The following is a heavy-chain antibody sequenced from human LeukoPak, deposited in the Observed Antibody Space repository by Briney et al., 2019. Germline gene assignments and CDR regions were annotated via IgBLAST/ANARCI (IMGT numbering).Heavy chain of an antibody. CDR1: RYTFTGYY. D-gene: IGHD3-9*01. CDR2: INPNSGGT. J-gene: IGHJ6*02. V-gene: IGHV1-2*04. CDR3: ARDQLRYFDWLTQDFYTMDV. Sequence: ASVKVSCKASRYTFTGYYMHWVRQAPGQGLEWMGWINPNSGGTNYAQKFQGWVTMTRDTSISTAYMELSRLTSDDTAVYYCARDQLRYFDWLTQDFYTMDVWGQGTTVTVSS.